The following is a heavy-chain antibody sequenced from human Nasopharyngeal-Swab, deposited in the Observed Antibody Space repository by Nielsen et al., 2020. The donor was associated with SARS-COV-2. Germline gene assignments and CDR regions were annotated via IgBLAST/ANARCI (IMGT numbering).Heavy chain of an antibody. CDR1: GFTFSDYY. J-gene: IGHJ4*02. V-gene: IGHV3-11*01. CDR3: ARVLDGYNGFDY. D-gene: IGHD5-24*01. CDR2: ISSSGSTI. Sequence: GESLKISCAASGFTFSDYYMSWIRQAPGKGLEWVSYISSSGSTIYYADSVKGRFTISRDNAKNSLYLQMNSLTAEDTAVYYCARVLDGYNGFDYWGQGTLVTVSS.